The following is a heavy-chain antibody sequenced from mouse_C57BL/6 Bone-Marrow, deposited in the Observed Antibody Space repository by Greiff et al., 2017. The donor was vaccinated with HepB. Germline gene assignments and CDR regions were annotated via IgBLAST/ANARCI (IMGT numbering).Heavy chain of an antibody. D-gene: IGHD2-4*01. CDR3: ATSSSIYYEYGGFDY. V-gene: IGHV1-47*01. Sequence: VQLQQSGAELVKPGASVKMSCKASGYTFTTYPIEWMKQNHGKSLEWIGNFHPYNDDTKYNEKFKGKATLTVEKSSSTVYLELSRLTSDDSAVYYCATSSSIYYEYGGFDYWGQGTTLTVSS. CDR1: GYTFTTYP. CDR2: FHPYNDDT. J-gene: IGHJ2*01.